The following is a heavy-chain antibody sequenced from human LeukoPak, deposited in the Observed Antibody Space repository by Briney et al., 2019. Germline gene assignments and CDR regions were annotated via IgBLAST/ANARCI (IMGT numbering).Heavy chain of an antibody. Sequence: VKVSCKASGYTFTGYYIHWVRQAPGQGLEWMGWINTKSGRTSSARKFQGRVTMTRDPSITTVYMDMAWLTSDDTAIYFCARADFIDAGPYLIGPWGQGTLVTVSS. V-gene: IGHV1-2*02. CDR2: INTKSGRT. CDR1: GYTFTGYY. D-gene: IGHD3-3*01. CDR3: ARADFIDAGPYLIGP. J-gene: IGHJ5*02.